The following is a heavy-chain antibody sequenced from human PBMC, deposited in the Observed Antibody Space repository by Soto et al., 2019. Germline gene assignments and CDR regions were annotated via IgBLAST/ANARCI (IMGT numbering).Heavy chain of an antibody. V-gene: IGHV3-21*01. Sequence: EVQLVESGGGLVKPGGSLRLSCAASGFTFSSYSMNWVRQAPGKGLEWVSSISRSSSYIYYADSVKGRFTISRDNAKNSLFLQMNSLRAEDTAVDYCGAASGAYWGQGTLVTVSS. CDR2: ISRSSSYI. CDR1: GFTFSSYS. CDR3: GAASGAY. J-gene: IGHJ4*02. D-gene: IGHD2-15*01.